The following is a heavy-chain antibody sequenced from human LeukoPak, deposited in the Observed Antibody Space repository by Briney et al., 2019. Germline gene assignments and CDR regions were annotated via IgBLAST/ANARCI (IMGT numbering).Heavy chain of an antibody. J-gene: IGHJ6*02. Sequence: GGSLRLSCAASGFTFSNAWMSWVRQAPGKGVEWVGRIKSKTDGGTTDYAAPVNGRFTISRDDSKNTLYLQMNSLRAEDTAVYYCAKGPKSLWFGELLPYYYGMDVWGQGTTVTVSS. CDR2: IKSKTDGGTT. CDR1: GFTFSNAW. CDR3: AKGPKSLWFGELLPYYYGMDV. D-gene: IGHD3-10*01. V-gene: IGHV3-15*01.